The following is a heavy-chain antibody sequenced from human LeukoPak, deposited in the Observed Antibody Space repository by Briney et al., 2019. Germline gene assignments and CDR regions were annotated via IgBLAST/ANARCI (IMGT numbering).Heavy chain of an antibody. Sequence: SETLSLTCTVSGGSISSYYWSWIRQPPGKGLEWIGYIYYSGSANYNPSLNSRVTMSVDTSKSQFSLKLSSVTAADTAVYYCARVNYHYGMDVWGQGTTVTVSS. CDR2: IYYSGSA. CDR1: GGSISSYY. V-gene: IGHV4-59*12. D-gene: IGHD3-22*01. CDR3: ARVNYHYGMDV. J-gene: IGHJ6*02.